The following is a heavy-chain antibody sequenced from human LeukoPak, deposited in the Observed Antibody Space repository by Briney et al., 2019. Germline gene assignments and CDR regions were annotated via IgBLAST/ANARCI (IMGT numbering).Heavy chain of an antibody. D-gene: IGHD3-10*01. V-gene: IGHV4-61*01. J-gene: IGHJ4*02. Sequence: SETLSLTCTVSGGSISSSSYYWNWIRQPPGKGLEWIGYIYYSGSTAYNPSLKSRLTISLDTSKNQFSLKLNSVTAADTAVYYCARGRSGHGGLDYWGQGTLVTVSS. CDR3: ARGRSGHGGLDY. CDR1: GGSISSSSYY. CDR2: IYYSGST.